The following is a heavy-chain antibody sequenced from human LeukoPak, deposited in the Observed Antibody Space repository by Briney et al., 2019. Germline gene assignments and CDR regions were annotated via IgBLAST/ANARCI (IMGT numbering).Heavy chain of an antibody. Sequence: SETLSLTCTVSGGSISSYYWSWIRQPPGKGLEWIGYIYYSGSTNYNPSLKSRVTISVDTSKNQLPLKLSSVTAADTAVYYCARLYLGYCSGGSCYFLDYWGQGTLVTVSS. V-gene: IGHV4-59*01. CDR1: GGSISSYY. CDR3: ARLYLGYCSGGSCYFLDY. CDR2: IYYSGST. J-gene: IGHJ4*02. D-gene: IGHD2-15*01.